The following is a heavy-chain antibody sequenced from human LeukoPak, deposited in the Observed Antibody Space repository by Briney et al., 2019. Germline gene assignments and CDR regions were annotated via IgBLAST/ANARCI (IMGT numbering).Heavy chain of an antibody. CDR2: IYSGGST. CDR3: ARSQGSSGWYSLDY. J-gene: IGHJ4*02. D-gene: IGHD6-19*01. V-gene: IGHV3-53*01. CDR1: GFTVSSNY. Sequence: GGSLRLSCAASGFTVSSNYMSWVRQAPGKGLEWVSVIYSGGSTYYADSVKGRFTVSRDNSKNTLHLQMNSLRPEDTAMYYCARSQGSSGWYSLDYWGRGTLVTVSS.